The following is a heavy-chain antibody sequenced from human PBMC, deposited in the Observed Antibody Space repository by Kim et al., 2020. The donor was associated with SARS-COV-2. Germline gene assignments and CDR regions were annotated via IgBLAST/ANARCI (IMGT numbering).Heavy chain of an antibody. CDR1: GGSISSSSYY. D-gene: IGHD3-10*01. V-gene: IGHV4-39*01. CDR3: ARHKGFRTMVRGLKV. CDR2: LYYSGSS. Sequence: SETLSLTCTVSGGSISSSSYYWGWIRQPPGKGLVWIGSLYYSGSSYYTPSLKSPVTISVATSKNQFSLTRGSVTAADPAVYYCARHKGFRTMVRGLKVWGQRTLVTVSS. J-gene: IGHJ4*02.